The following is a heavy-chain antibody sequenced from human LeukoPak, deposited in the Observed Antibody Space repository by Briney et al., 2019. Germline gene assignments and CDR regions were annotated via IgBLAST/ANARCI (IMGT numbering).Heavy chain of an antibody. D-gene: IGHD3-3*01. Sequence: SVKVSCKASGGTFTSYAISWVRQAPGQGLEWMGGIIPIFGTANYAQKFQGRVTITADESTSTAYMELSSLRSEDTAVYYCARASNYTYDFWSGYYSWFDPGGQGTLVTVS. CDR1: GGTFTSYA. CDR2: IIPIFGTA. V-gene: IGHV1-69*13. CDR3: ARASNYTYDFWSGYYSWFDP. J-gene: IGHJ5*02.